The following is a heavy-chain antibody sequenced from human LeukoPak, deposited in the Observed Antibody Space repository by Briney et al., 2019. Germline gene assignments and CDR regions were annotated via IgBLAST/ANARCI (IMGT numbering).Heavy chain of an antibody. CDR1: GFTFSSYA. J-gene: IGHJ6*04. Sequence: GRSLRLSCAASGFTFSSYAMHWVRQAPGKGLEWVVVISYDGSNKYYADSVKGRFTISRDNSKNTLYLQMNSLRAEDTAVYYCARDLGKCSSTSGGTGYYYGMDVWGKGTTVTVSS. CDR2: ISYDGSNK. D-gene: IGHD2-2*01. CDR3: ARDLGKCSSTSGGTGYYYGMDV. V-gene: IGHV3-30*04.